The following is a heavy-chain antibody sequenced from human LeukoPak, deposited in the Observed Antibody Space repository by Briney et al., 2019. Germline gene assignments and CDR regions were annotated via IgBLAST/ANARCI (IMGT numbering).Heavy chain of an antibody. CDR3: ARSYLRWALDY. Sequence: SESLSLTCTVSGGSISSSCYYWGWLREPPGKGLEWIGSIYYSGSTYYNPSLKSRVTISVDTSKNQFSLKLSSVTAADTAVYYCARSYLRWALDYWGQGTLVTVSS. J-gene: IGHJ4*02. V-gene: IGHV4-39*07. CDR2: IYYSGST. CDR1: GGSISSSCYY. D-gene: IGHD4-23*01.